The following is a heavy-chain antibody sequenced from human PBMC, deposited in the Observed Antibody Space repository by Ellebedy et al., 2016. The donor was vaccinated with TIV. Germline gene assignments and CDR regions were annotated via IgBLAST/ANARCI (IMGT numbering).Heavy chain of an antibody. D-gene: IGHD3-22*01. CDR3: ARKYYYDSSAFYY. Sequence: MPSETLSLTCAVYGGSFSDYYRTWIRQPPGKGLEWIGDINHSGSTNYNPSFKSRVSISVDTSKNQFSLKLSSVTAADTAVYYCARKYYYDSSAFYYWGQGTLVTVSS. CDR1: GGSFSDYY. V-gene: IGHV4-34*01. CDR2: INHSGST. J-gene: IGHJ4*02.